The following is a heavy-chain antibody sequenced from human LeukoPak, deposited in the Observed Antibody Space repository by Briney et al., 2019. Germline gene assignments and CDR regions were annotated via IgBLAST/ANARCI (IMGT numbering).Heavy chain of an antibody. CDR1: GGSISSYY. CDR3: ARVTGYMIEDYFDY. CDR2: IYYSGST. Sequence: SETLSLTCTVSGGSISSYYWSWIRQPPGKGLEWVGYIYYSGSTNYNPSLKSRVTISVDTSKNQFSLKLRSVTAADTAVYYCARVTGYMIEDYFDYWGQGTLVTVSS. V-gene: IGHV4-59*01. D-gene: IGHD3-22*01. J-gene: IGHJ4*02.